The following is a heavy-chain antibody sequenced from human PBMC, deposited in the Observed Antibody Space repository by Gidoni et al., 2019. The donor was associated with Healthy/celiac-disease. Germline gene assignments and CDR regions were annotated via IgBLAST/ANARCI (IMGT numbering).Heavy chain of an antibody. D-gene: IGHD2-2*01. CDR1: GCTFSDYY. CDR2: ISSSGSNI. J-gene: IGHJ4*02. V-gene: IGHV3-11*01. Sequence: QVQLVESGGGLVKPGGSLRLSCAASGCTFSDYYMSWTRQAPGKWLEWVSYISSSGSNIYYADSVKGRFTISRDNAKNSLYLQRNSRRAEDTVVYYCARVRIVVVPAAKSKEFVYFDYWGQGTLVTVSS. CDR3: ARVRIVVVPAAKSKEFVYFDY.